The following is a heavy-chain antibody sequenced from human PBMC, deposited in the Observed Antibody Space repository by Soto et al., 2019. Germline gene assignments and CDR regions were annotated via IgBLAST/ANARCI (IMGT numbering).Heavy chain of an antibody. CDR1: GFTFSSYS. CDR2: ISSSSSYI. J-gene: IGHJ3*02. V-gene: IGHV3-21*01. CDR3: ARTTHMSSSWHNVYKEDDGFDI. D-gene: IGHD6-13*01. Sequence: EVQLVESGGGLVKPGGSLRLSCAASGFTFSSYSMNWVRQAPGKGLEWVSSISSSSSYIYYADSVKGRFTISRDNAKNSRYLQMNSLRAEDTAVYYCARTTHMSSSWHNVYKEDDGFDIWGQGTMVTVSS.